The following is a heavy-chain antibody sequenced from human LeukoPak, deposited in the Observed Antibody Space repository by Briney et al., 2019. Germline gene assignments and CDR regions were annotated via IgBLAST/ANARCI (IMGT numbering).Heavy chain of an antibody. CDR2: IRHDEANH. J-gene: IGHJ4*02. CDR1: GFTPTSFA. V-gene: IGHV3-30*02. CDR3: AKEYTPSSPLGEFAS. D-gene: IGHD6-6*01. Sequence: PGGSLRLSCAVSGFTPTSFAMHWVRQAPGNGLEWVALIRHDEANHYYADSVQGRFTISRDTSKNTLYLQMNNLRVEDTAVYYCAKEYTPSSPLGEFASWGQGTLVTVSS.